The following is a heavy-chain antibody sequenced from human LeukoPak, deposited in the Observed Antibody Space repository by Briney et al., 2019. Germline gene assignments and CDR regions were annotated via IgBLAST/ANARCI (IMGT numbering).Heavy chain of an antibody. CDR3: ASHGADTAMVGY. CDR1: GGSISSYY. V-gene: IGHV4-59*08. J-gene: IGHJ4*02. Sequence: SETLSLTCTVSGGSISSYYWSWIRQPPGEGLEWIGYIYYSGSTNYNPSLKSRVTISVDTSKNQFSLKLSSVTAADTAVYYCASHGADTAMVGYWGQGTLVTVSS. CDR2: IYYSGST. D-gene: IGHD5-18*01.